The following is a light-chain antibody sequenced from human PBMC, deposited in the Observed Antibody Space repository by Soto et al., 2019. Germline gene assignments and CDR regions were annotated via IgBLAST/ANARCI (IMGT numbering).Light chain of an antibody. Sequence: YELTQTPSVSVAPGQTAMITCAGNNIGSKSVHWYQQKPGQAPVLVVHDDSDRPSGIPERFSGSKSGDMATLTISRVEAGDEADYYCQVWDGSSEHVVFGGGTKLTVL. CDR2: DDS. J-gene: IGLJ2*01. CDR1: NIGSKS. CDR3: QVWDGSSEHVV. V-gene: IGLV3-21*02.